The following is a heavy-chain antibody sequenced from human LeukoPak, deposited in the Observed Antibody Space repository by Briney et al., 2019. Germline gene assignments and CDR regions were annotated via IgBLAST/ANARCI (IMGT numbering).Heavy chain of an antibody. J-gene: IGHJ4*02. CDR2: ISYDGSNQ. CDR3: AKGPNIVVVPAAIGGHVDY. Sequence: GGSLRLSCAASGFTFSRFGMHWVRQAPGKGLEWVSVISYDGSNQYYGDSVKGRFTISRDNSKNTLYLQMNSLRAEDTAVYYCAKGPNIVVVPAAIGGHVDYWGQGTLVTVSS. V-gene: IGHV3-30*18. D-gene: IGHD2-2*01. CDR1: GFTFSRFG.